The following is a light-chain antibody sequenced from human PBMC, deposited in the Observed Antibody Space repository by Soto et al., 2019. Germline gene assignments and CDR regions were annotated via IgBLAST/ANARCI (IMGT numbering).Light chain of an antibody. V-gene: IGKV3-20*01. CDR1: QSVRSNY. Sequence: EIVLTQSPATLSLSPGERATLSCRASQSVRSNYLAWYQQKPGQAPRFLIYDASSRATGIPDRFSGSGSGTDFTLTISRLEPEDFAVYYCQQYGSSPLTFGGGTKVAIK. CDR3: QQYGSSPLT. J-gene: IGKJ4*01. CDR2: DAS.